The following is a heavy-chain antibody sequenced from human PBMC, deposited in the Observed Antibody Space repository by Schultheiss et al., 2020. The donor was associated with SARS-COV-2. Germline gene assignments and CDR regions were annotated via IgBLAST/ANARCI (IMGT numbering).Heavy chain of an antibody. CDR1: GYTFTSYG. Sequence: ASVKVSCKASGYTFTSYGISWVRQAPGQGLEWMGWISAYNGNTNYAQKLQGRVTMTTDTSTSTAYMELRSLRSDDTAVYYCASTYCGGDCYSWGWFDPWGQGTLVTVSS. CDR3: ASTYCGGDCYSWGWFDP. D-gene: IGHD2-21*02. V-gene: IGHV1-18*01. J-gene: IGHJ5*02. CDR2: ISAYNGNT.